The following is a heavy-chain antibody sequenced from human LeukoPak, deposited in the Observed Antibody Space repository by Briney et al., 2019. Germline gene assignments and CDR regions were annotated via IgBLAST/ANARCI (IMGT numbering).Heavy chain of an antibody. V-gene: IGHV4-61*01. D-gene: IGHD3-3*01. CDR3: ASASGIPGSFCFDY. Sequence: PSETLSLTCTVSGGSISSSSYYWSWIRQPPGKGLEWIGYIYDSGSTKYNPSLKSRVTTSLDTSKNQFSLKLSSVTAADTAVYYCASASGIPGSFCFDYWGQGTLVTVSS. J-gene: IGHJ4*02. CDR2: IYDSGST. CDR1: GGSISSSSYY.